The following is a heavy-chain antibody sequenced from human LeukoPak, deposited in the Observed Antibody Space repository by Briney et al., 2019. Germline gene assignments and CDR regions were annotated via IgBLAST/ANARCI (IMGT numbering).Heavy chain of an antibody. CDR3: AKASSGWYYFDY. J-gene: IGHJ4*02. CDR2: ISGSGGST. Sequence: GGSLRPSCAASGFTFSSYAMSWVRQAPGKGLEWVSAISGSGGSTYYADSVKGRFTISRDNSKNTLYLQMNSLRAEDTAVYYCAKASSGWYYFDYWGQGTLVTVSS. V-gene: IGHV3-23*01. CDR1: GFTFSSYA. D-gene: IGHD6-19*01.